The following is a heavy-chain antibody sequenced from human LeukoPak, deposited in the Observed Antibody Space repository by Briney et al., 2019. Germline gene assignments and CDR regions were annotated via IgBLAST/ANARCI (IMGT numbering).Heavy chain of an antibody. Sequence: SETLSLTCSVSGRSISSSGHYWGWIRQSPEKGLDWIGSIYSKGNTYYNPSVKSRVTISVDTSKNQFSLKLTSVTAAETAVYYCARSATVTTGYFDYWGQGALVTVSS. CDR1: GRSISSSGHY. CDR3: ARSATVTTGYFDY. CDR2: IYSKGNT. V-gene: IGHV4-39*07. D-gene: IGHD4-17*01. J-gene: IGHJ4*02.